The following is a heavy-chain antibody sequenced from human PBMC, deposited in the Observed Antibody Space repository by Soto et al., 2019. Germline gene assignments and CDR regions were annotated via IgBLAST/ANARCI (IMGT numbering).Heavy chain of an antibody. CDR1: GFTFSDYY. CDR2: IKTKPKGYTT. V-gene: IGHV3-72*01. CDR3: VRGSEDNGNILEY. Sequence: DVRLVESGGGLAQPGGSLRLSCVVSGFTFSDYYMTWVRQAPGKGLEWVGRIKTKPKGYTTDYGASVKGRITVSRDDAENSLFLQLNSLKIADTAVYYCVRGSEDNGNILEYWGQGTLVTVSS. J-gene: IGHJ4*02. D-gene: IGHD3-10*01.